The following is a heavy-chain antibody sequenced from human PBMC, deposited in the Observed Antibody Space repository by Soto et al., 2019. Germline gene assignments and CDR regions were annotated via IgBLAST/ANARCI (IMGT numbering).Heavy chain of an antibody. CDR1: GFTFDDYA. CDR3: AKDNGRYYDTTGAFDI. V-gene: IGHV3-9*01. Sequence: GGSLRLSCAASGFTFDDYAMHWVRQAPGKGLEWVSGISWNSGSIGYADSVKGRFTISRDNAKNSLYLQMNSLRAEDTALYYCAKDNGRYYDTTGAFDIWGQGTMVTVSS. J-gene: IGHJ3*02. D-gene: IGHD3-22*01. CDR2: ISWNSGSI.